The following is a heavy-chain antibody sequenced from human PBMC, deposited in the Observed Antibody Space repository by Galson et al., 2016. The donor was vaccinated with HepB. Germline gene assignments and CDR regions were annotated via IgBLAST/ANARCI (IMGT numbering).Heavy chain of an antibody. CDR3: ARFRTSMTPRPRIYYYGLDV. J-gene: IGHJ6*02. CDR1: GYTFTSYD. CDR2: MNPNSGDT. V-gene: IGHV1-8*01. D-gene: IGHD2-15*01. Sequence: SVKVSCKASGYTFTSYDIHWVRQATGQGLEWVGWMNPNSGDTGYAQNFQGRVTMTRNTSITTAYMDLSSLRSEDTAVYYCARFRTSMTPRPRIYYYGLDVWGQGTTVTVSS.